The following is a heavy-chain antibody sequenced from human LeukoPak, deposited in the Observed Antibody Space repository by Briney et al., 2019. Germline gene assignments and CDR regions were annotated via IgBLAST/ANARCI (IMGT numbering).Heavy chain of an antibody. V-gene: IGHV3-23*01. CDR2: ISGSGGST. D-gene: IGHD1-14*01. CDR1: GFTFSSYG. Sequence: TGGSLRLSCAASGFTFSSYGMSWVRQAPGKGLEWVSAISGSGGSTYYADSVKGRFTISRDNSKNTLYVQMNSLRAEDTAVYYCAKSYGGASVNLYFDYWGQGTLVTVSS. J-gene: IGHJ4*02. CDR3: AKSYGGASVNLYFDY.